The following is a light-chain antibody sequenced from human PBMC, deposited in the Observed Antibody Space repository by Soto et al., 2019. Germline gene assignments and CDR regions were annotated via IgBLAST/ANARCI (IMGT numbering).Light chain of an antibody. Sequence: DIQMTQSPSSLSASVGDRVTITCQASQDIDKYLNWYKQKPGKAPKLLIDDVTNLETGVPSRFSGSGSGTHFTFTIGSLQPEDIATYYCQQYYDLPISFGQVTRLEIK. CDR2: DVT. V-gene: IGKV1-33*01. CDR1: QDIDKY. CDR3: QQYYDLPIS. J-gene: IGKJ5*01.